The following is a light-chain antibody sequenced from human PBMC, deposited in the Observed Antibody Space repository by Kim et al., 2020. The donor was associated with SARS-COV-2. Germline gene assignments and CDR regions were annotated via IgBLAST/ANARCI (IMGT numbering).Light chain of an antibody. Sequence: DIQMTQSPSSLSASVGDRVTITCRASQTTKTYLNWYQQKPGKAPKLLIYGASNLQSGVPSRFSGGGSGTEFTLTISSLQPEDSATYYCQQTYSTFGQGTKLEI. CDR1: QTTKTY. V-gene: IGKV1-39*01. J-gene: IGKJ2*01. CDR2: GAS. CDR3: QQTYST.